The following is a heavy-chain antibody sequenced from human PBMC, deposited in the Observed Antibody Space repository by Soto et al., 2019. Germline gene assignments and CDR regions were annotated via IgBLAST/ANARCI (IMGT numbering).Heavy chain of an antibody. CDR1: GGSISSSNW. CDR2: IYHSGRT. CDR3: ARLRTYDLMTAPDY. V-gene: IGHV4-4*02. D-gene: IGHD2-21*02. J-gene: IGHJ4*02. Sequence: QVQLQESGPGLVKPSGTLSLTCVVSGGSISSSNWWSWVRQPPGKGLEWIGEIYHSGRTNYNPSLKSRVPISLDKSKNQFSRKLSSVTAADTAVYYCARLRTYDLMTAPDYWGQGTLVTVSS.